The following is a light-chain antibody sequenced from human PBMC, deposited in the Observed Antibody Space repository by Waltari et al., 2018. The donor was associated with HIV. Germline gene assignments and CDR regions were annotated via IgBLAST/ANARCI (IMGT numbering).Light chain of an antibody. V-gene: IGLV3-25*03. CDR3: QSAGV. CDR2: KDS. J-gene: IGLJ1*01. CDR1: ALPKQY. Sequence: SYELTQPPSVSVSPGHTPRITCPGDALPKQYAYWYQQKPDQAPVLVIYKDSERPSGIPERFSGSNSGTTGTLTISGVQAEDEADYYCQSAGVFGTGTKVTVL.